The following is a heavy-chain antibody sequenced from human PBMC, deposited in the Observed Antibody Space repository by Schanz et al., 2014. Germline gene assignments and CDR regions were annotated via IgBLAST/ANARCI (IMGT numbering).Heavy chain of an antibody. CDR2: IKSKTDGGTR. V-gene: IGHV3-15*01. CDR1: GFTLNNAW. Sequence: EVQLVESGGGLVKPGGSLRLSCATSGFTLNNAWMNWVRQAPGKGLQWVARIKSKTDGGTRDYAAPVKGRFTISTDDSKNAVYLQRNSLQTEDPAVYYCTADLWFGAVWGVWWGQGTLVTVSS. J-gene: IGHJ4*02. D-gene: IGHD3-10*01. CDR3: TADLWFGAVWGVW.